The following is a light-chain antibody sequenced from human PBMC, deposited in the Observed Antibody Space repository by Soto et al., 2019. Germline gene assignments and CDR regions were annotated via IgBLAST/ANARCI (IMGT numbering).Light chain of an antibody. CDR1: SSNIGSKT. Sequence: QSVLTQPPSASGTPGQRVTISCSGSSSNIGSKTVNWYQQLPGTAPQLLIYSNNQRPSGVPDRFSGSKSGTSASLAISGLQSEDEADYYCAAWDDSLNGVVFGGGIKLTVL. CDR3: AAWDDSLNGVV. V-gene: IGLV1-44*01. J-gene: IGLJ2*01. CDR2: SNN.